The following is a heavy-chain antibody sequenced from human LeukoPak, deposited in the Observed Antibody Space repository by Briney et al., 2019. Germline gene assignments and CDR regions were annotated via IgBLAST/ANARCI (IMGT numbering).Heavy chain of an antibody. CDR2: IWYDGSNK. CDR1: GFTFSSYG. J-gene: IGHJ4*02. CDR3: AKDRVAGTFDY. V-gene: IGHV3-33*06. D-gene: IGHD6-19*01. Sequence: GGSLRLSCAASGFTFSSYGMHWVRQAPGKGLEWVAVIWYDGSNKYYADSVKGRFTISRDNSENTLHLQMNSLRAEDTAVYYCAKDRVAGTFDYWGQGTLVTVSS.